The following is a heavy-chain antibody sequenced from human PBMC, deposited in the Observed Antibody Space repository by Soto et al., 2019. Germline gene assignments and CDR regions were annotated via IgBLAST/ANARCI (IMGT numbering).Heavy chain of an antibody. CDR2: MNHNSGNT. CDR3: ARGTAAAVDY. Sequence: QVRLVQSGAEVKKPGASVKVSCKASGYPFSSYDITGVRKATGQGLEWMGWMNHNSGNTGNAHKFKGRVTMTRNTSISTAYMELSSLRSEDTAVYYCARGTAAAVDYWGQGTLVTVSS. D-gene: IGHD6-13*01. J-gene: IGHJ4*02. V-gene: IGHV1-8*01. CDR1: GYPFSSYD.